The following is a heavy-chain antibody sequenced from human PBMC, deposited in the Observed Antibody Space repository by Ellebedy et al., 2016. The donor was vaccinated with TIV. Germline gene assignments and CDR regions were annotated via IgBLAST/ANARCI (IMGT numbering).Heavy chain of an antibody. CDR3: ARSRQRTGTYYYYYGMDV. Sequence: SETLSLXXTVSGYSISSGYYWGWIRQPPGKGLEWIGSIYHSGSTYYNPSLKSRVTISVDTSKNQFSLKLSSVTAADTAVYYCARSRQRTGTYYYYYGMDVWGQGTTVTVSS. D-gene: IGHD3/OR15-3a*01. J-gene: IGHJ6*02. CDR2: IYHSGST. V-gene: IGHV4-38-2*02. CDR1: GYSISSGYY.